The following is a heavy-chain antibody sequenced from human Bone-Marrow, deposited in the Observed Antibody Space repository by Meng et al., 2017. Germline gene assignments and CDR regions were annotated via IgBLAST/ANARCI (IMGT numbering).Heavy chain of an antibody. D-gene: IGHD6-13*01. CDR3: VRSSSWVRTGFDP. V-gene: IGHV4-59*08. CDR1: GGSISSYY. J-gene: IGHJ5*02. CDR2: IYYRGST. Sequence: QVQLQESGPGLVKPSETLYLTCTVSGGSISSYYWSWIRQPPGKGLEWIAYIYYRGSTNYNPSLKSRVTVSIDTSKSQFSLKLTSVTAADTAVYYCVRSSSWVRTGFDPWGQGTLVTVSS.